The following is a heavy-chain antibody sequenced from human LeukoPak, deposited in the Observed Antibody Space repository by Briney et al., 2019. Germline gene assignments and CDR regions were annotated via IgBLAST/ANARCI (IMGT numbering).Heavy chain of an antibody. D-gene: IGHD6-13*01. CDR2: ISYDGSNK. J-gene: IGHJ4*02. V-gene: IGHV3-30*18. Sequence: PGGSLRLSCAASGFTFSSYGMHWVRQAPGKGLEWVAVISYDGSNKYYADSVKGRCTISRDNSKNTLYLQMNSLRAEDTAVYYCAKLGQLAQWGQGTLVTVSS. CDR1: GFTFSSYG. CDR3: AKLGQLAQ.